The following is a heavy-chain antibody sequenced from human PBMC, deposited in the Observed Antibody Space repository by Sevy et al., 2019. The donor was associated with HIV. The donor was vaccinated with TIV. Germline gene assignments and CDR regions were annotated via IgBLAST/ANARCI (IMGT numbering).Heavy chain of an antibody. CDR3: ARDIPAYGNNGGSSY. Sequence: ASVKVSCKASGGTFSSYAISWVRQAPGQGLEWMGRIIPIFGTANYAQKFQGRVTITADESTSTAHMELSSMTSEDTAVYYCARDIPAYGNNGGSSYWGQGTLVTVSS. CDR2: IIPIFGTA. V-gene: IGHV1-69*13. CDR1: GGTFSSYA. D-gene: IGHD3-10*01. J-gene: IGHJ4*02.